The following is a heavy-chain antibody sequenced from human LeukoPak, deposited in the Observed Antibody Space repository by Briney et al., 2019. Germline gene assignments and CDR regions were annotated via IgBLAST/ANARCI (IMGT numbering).Heavy chain of an antibody. CDR1: GFTFSSYE. Sequence: GGSLRLSCAASGFTFSSYEMNWGRQAPGKGLEWVSYISSGGSGSTIYYAYSVSGRFTISRDNAKISLFLQMNSLRAEDTAVYYCARDARYDSSPYGMDVWGQGTTVTVSS. CDR2: ISSGGSGSTI. V-gene: IGHV3-48*03. D-gene: IGHD3-22*01. CDR3: ARDARYDSSPYGMDV. J-gene: IGHJ6*02.